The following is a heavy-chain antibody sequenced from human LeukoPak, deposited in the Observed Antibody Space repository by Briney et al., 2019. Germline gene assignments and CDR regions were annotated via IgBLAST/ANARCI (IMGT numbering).Heavy chain of an antibody. CDR3: ARLPEYCGGDCPLNV. CDR1: GFTFSNAW. D-gene: IGHD2-21*01. V-gene: IGHV4-34*01. CDR2: INHSRST. J-gene: IGHJ6*04. Sequence: GSLRLSCAASGFTFSNAWMSWIRQPPGKGLEWIGEINHSRSTNYNPSLRSRVTISVDTSKNQFSLKLTSVTAADTAVYYCARLPEYCGGDCPLNVWGKGTTVTVSS.